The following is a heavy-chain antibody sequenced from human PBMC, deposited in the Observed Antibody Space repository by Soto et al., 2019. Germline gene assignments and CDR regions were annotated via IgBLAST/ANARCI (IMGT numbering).Heavy chain of an antibody. V-gene: IGHV3-30*03. J-gene: IGHJ6*02. Sequence: SLRLSCAASGFTFSSYGMHWVRQAPGKGLEWVAVISYDGSNKYYADSVKGRFTISRDNSKNTLYLQMNSLRAEDTAVYYRSSLRQQLVRGRYYYGMDVWGQGTTVTVSS. CDR3: SSLRQQLVRGRYYYGMDV. CDR2: ISYDGSNK. CDR1: GFTFSSYG. D-gene: IGHD6-13*01.